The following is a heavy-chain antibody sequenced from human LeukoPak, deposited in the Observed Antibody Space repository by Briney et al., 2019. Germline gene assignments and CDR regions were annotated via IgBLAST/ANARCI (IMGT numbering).Heavy chain of an antibody. CDR1: GYTFTSNY. J-gene: IGHJ4*02. CDR3: ARAPRNWGFDY. D-gene: IGHD7-27*01. V-gene: IGHV1-46*01. Sequence: LWASVKVSCKASGYTFTSNYIHWVRQAPGQGLEWMGMIYPRDGSTSYAQKFQGRVTVTRDTSTSTVHMELSGLRSEDTAVYYCARAPRNWGFDYWGQGTLVTVSS. CDR2: IYPRDGST.